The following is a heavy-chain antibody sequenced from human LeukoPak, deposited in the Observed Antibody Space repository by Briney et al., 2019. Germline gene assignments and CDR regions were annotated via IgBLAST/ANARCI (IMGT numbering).Heavy chain of an antibody. V-gene: IGHV4-34*01. CDR3: ARARGYSYPI. Sequence: PSETLSLTCAVYGGSFSGYYWSWIRQPPEKGLEWIGEINHSGSTNYNPSLKSRVTISVDTSKNQFSPKLSSVTAADTAVYYCARARGYSYPIWGQGTLVTVSS. J-gene: IGHJ4*02. D-gene: IGHD5-18*01. CDR2: INHSGST. CDR1: GGSFSGYY.